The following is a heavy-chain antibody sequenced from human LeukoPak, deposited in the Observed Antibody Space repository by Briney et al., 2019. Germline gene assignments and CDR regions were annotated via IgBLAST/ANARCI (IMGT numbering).Heavy chain of an antibody. CDR2: IYYSGCT. CDR3: AREVDWFDP. J-gene: IGHJ5*02. Sequence: SETLSLTCTVSGGSLSSYYWSWIRQPPGKGLEWIGYIYYSGCTKYNTSLTSGGTISVDTSKNQFSLKLSSVTAADTAVYYCAREVDWFDPWGQGTLVTVSS. D-gene: IGHD2-15*01. CDR1: GGSLSSYY. V-gene: IGHV4-59*01.